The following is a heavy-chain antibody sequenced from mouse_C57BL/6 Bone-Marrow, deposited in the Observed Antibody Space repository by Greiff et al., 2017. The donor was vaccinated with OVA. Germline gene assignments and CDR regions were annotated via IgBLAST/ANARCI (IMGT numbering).Heavy chain of an antibody. CDR3: ARSLSIYDGYYYAMDY. J-gene: IGHJ4*01. Sequence: EVKLQESGPGLAKPSQTLSLTCSVTGYSITSDYWNWIRKFPGNKLEYMGYISYSGSTYSNPSLKSRISITRDTSKNQYYLQFNSVTTEDTATYYCARSLSIYDGYYYAMDYWGQGTSVTVSS. CDR1: GYSITSDY. V-gene: IGHV3-8*01. D-gene: IGHD2-3*01. CDR2: ISYSGST.